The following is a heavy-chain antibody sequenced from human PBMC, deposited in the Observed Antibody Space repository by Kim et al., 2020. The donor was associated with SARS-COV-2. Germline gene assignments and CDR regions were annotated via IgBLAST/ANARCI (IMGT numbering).Heavy chain of an antibody. D-gene: IGHD3-3*01. CDR3: AKDGTYYDFWSGLALFYYYYMDV. CDR2: ISYDGRNK. V-gene: IGHV3-30*18. CDR1: GFTFSSYG. J-gene: IGHJ6*03. Sequence: GGSLGLSCAASGFTFSSYGMHWVRQAPGKGLEWVAVISYDGRNKYYADSVKGRFTISRDNSKNTLYLQMNSLRAEDTAVYYCAKDGTYYDFWSGLALFYYYYMDVWGKGTTVTVSS.